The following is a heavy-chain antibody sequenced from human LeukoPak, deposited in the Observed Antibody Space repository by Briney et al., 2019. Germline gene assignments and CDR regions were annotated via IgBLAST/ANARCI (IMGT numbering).Heavy chain of an antibody. V-gene: IGHV3-23*01. Sequence: GGSLRLSCEASGFTFSSFAMTWVRQAPGKGLEWVSSITGSHGRTYNTDSVKGRFTISRDNSQNTLYLQMNSLRAEDTAVYYCTKDPNGDYVGAFDPWGQGTLVSV. CDR3: TKDPNGDYVGAFDP. J-gene: IGHJ5*02. CDR2: ITGSHGRT. CDR1: GFTFSSFA. D-gene: IGHD4-17*01.